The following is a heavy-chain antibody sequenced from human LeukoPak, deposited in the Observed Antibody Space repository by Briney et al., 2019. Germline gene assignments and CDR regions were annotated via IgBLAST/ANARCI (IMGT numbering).Heavy chain of an antibody. V-gene: IGHV1-69*05. CDR2: IIPIFGTA. CDR1: GGTFSSYA. D-gene: IGHD2-2*01. J-gene: IGHJ3*02. CDR3: ARVYRSVPAAAGAFDI. Sequence: GASVKVSCKASGGTFSSYAISWVRQAPGQGLEWMGGIIPIFGTANYAQKFQGRVTITTDESTSTAYMELSSLRSEDTAVYYCARVYRSVPAAAGAFDIWGQGTMVTVSS.